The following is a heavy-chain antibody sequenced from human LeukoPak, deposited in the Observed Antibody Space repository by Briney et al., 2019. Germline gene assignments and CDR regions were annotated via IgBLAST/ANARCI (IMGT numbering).Heavy chain of an antibody. V-gene: IGHV5-51*01. CDR2: IYPGDSDT. Sequence: GESLKISCKGFGYSFTSYWIGWVRQMPGKGLEWMGIIYPGDSDTRYGPSFQGQVTISADKSISTAYLQWSSLKASDTAMYYCARPKRRYFDWLSDHDAFDIWGQGTMVTVSS. D-gene: IGHD3-9*01. CDR3: ARPKRRYFDWLSDHDAFDI. CDR1: GYSFTSYW. J-gene: IGHJ3*02.